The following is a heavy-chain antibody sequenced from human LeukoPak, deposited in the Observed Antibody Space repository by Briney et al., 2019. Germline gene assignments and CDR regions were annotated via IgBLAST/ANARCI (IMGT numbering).Heavy chain of an antibody. D-gene: IGHD3-3*01. CDR2: INAGNGNT. CDR3: ARIRRRNYDFWSGYSVLDY. V-gene: IGHV1-3*01. Sequence: ASVKVSCKASGYTFTAYAMHWVRQAPGQRLEWMGWINAGNGNTKYSQKFQGRVTMTTDTSTSTAYMELRSLGSDDTAVYYCARIRRRNYDFWSGYSVLDYWGQGTLVTVSS. CDR1: GYTFTAYA. J-gene: IGHJ4*02.